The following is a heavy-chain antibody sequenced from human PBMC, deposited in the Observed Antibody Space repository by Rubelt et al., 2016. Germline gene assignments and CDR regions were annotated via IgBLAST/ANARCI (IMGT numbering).Heavy chain of an antibody. J-gene: IGHJ4*02. Sequence: QITLKESGPTLVKPTQTLTLTCTFSGFSLSTSGVGVGWLRQPPGKALEWLALIYWDDDKRYSPSLKSRPTITKDTSKHQVVLTMTNMDPVDTATYYCAHSRIAANFDYWGQGTLVTVSS. V-gene: IGHV2-5*02. D-gene: IGHD6-13*01. CDR2: IYWDDDK. CDR3: AHSRIAANFDY. CDR1: GFSLSTSGVG.